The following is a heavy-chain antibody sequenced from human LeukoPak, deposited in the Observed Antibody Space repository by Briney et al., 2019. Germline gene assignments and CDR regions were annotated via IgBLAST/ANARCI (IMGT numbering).Heavy chain of an antibody. V-gene: IGHV3-15*01. D-gene: IGHD3-9*01. Sequence: GSLRLSCAASGFAFSNAWMSWVRPAPGKGREWVGRIKSKTDGGTIDYTAPVKGRFTISRDVSKTTLYLQMNSLKTEDTSVYYCTTDEIPYDILTCSYLKDFDYWGQGTLVTVSS. J-gene: IGHJ4*02. CDR1: GFAFSNAW. CDR2: IKSKTDGGTI. CDR3: TTDEIPYDILTCSYLKDFDY.